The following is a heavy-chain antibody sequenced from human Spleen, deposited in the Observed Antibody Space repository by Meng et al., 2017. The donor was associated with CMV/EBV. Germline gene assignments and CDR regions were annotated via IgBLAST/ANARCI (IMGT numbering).Heavy chain of an antibody. J-gene: IGHJ4*02. CDR2: ISSDGNFQ. CDR3: AKEWAPHEHFDY. Sequence: CAASGFPFRTYAMHWVRKAPGKGREWVAVISSDGNFQHYADSLKGRFTISRDNSKNTLYLQMNSLRAEDTAVYYCAKEWAPHEHFDYWGQGTLVTVSS. V-gene: IGHV3-30-3*02. CDR1: GFPFRTYA.